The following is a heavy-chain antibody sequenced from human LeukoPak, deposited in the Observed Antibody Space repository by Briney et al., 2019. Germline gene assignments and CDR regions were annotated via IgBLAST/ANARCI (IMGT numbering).Heavy chain of an antibody. CDR2: IYTSGST. CDR3: TRGGELMNF. V-gene: IGHV4-61*02. CDR1: GGSVNSGNYY. J-gene: IGHJ4*02. D-gene: IGHD1-26*01. Sequence: SQTLSLTYTVSGGSVNSGNYYWTWIRQPAGKRLEWIGRIYTSGSTNYNPSLKSRVTISIDASKSQFSLRLTSVTAADTAVYYCTRGGELMNFWGQGTLVTVSS.